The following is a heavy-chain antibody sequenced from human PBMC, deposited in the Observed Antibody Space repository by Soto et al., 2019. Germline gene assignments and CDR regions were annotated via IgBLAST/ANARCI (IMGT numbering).Heavy chain of an antibody. J-gene: IGHJ4*02. CDR3: ARTLPPIDY. Sequence: ASVKVSCKASGYTFTSYYMHWVRQAPGQGLEWMGKISANGGNTHYAQKLQGRVTMTTDTSTSTAYMELRSLRSDDTAVYYCARTLPPIDYWGQGTLVTVSS. CDR1: GYTFTSYY. V-gene: IGHV1-18*04. CDR2: ISANGGNT. D-gene: IGHD1-26*01.